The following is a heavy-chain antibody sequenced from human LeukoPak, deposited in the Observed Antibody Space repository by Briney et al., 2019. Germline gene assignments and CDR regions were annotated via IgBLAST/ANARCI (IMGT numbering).Heavy chain of an antibody. Sequence: SETLSLTCTVSSGSISSYYWSWIRQPPGEGLEWIGCIYYSGSTNYNPSLKSRVTISVDTSKNQFSLKLSSVTAADTAVYYCARDLANCGGDCYYFDYWGQGTLVTVSS. CDR2: IYYSGST. V-gene: IGHV4-59*01. D-gene: IGHD2-21*02. J-gene: IGHJ4*02. CDR3: ARDLANCGGDCYYFDY. CDR1: SGSISSYY.